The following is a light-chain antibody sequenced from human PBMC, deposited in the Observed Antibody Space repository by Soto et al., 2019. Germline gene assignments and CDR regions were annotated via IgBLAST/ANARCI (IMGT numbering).Light chain of an antibody. CDR1: KIGSKS. V-gene: IGLV3-21*04. J-gene: IGLJ2*01. CDR2: YDS. Sequence: SYELTQPPSVSVAPGKTARITCGGNKIGSKSVHWYQQKPGQAPVPVIYYDSDRPSGIPERFSGSNSGNTATLTTSRVEAGDEADYYCQVWDSSSDHPGVFGGGTKLTVL. CDR3: QVWDSSSDHPGV.